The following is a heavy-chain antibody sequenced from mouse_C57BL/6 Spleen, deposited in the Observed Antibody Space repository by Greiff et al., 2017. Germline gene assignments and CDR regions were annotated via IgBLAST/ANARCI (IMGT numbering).Heavy chain of an antibody. CDR3: AGSNYSYAMDY. V-gene: IGHV5-17*01. Sequence: EVQRVESGGGLVKPGGSLKLSCAASGFTFSDYGMHWVRQAPEKGLEWVAYISSGSSTIYYADTVKGRFTISRDNAKNTLFLQMTSLRSEDTAMYYCAGSNYSYAMDYWGQGTSVTVSS. CDR1: GFTFSDYG. J-gene: IGHJ4*01. D-gene: IGHD2-5*01. CDR2: ISSGSSTI.